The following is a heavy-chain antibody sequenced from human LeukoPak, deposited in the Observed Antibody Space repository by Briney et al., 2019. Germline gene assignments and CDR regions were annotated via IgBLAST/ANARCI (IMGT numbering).Heavy chain of an antibody. CDR2: ISSSSSYI. CDR1: GFTFSSYS. D-gene: IGHD3-10*01. CDR3: ARVGTMVRGVISRDYYYGMDV. V-gene: IGHV3-21*01. Sequence: GGSLRLSCPASGFTFSSYSMNWVRQAPGKGLEWVSSISSSSSYIYYADSVKGRFTISRDNAKNSLYLQMNSLRAEDTAVYYCARVGTMVRGVISRDYYYGMDVWGQGTTVTVSS. J-gene: IGHJ6*02.